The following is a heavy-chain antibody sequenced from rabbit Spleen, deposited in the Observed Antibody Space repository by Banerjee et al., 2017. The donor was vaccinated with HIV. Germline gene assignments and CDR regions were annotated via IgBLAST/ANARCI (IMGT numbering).Heavy chain of an antibody. V-gene: IGHV1S40*01. CDR3: ARGSATMTMVITGYYLDL. D-gene: IGHD2-1*01. Sequence: QSLEESGGDLVKPGASLTLTYTASGFSFSSSYYMCWVRQAPGKGLECIACIYAGSSGSTYYANWAKGRFTISKTSSTTVTLQMTSLTVADTATYFCARGSATMTMVITGYYLDLWGPGTLVTVS. CDR1: GFSFSSSYY. J-gene: IGHJ4*01. CDR2: IYAGSSGST.